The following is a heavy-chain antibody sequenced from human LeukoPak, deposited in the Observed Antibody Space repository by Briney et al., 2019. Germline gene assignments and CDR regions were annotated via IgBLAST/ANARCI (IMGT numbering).Heavy chain of an antibody. CDR1: GGSVSSGSYC. CDR3: ARDSFGTGTGTTQGMDV. CDR2: IYYSGST. J-gene: IGHJ6*04. D-gene: IGHD1-1*01. V-gene: IGHV4-61*01. Sequence: PSETLSLTCTVSGGSVSSGSYCWSWIRQPPGKGLEWIGYIYYSGSTNYNPSLKSRVTISVDTSKNQFSLKLSSVTAADTAVYYCARDSFGTGTGTTQGMDVWGKGTTVTVSS.